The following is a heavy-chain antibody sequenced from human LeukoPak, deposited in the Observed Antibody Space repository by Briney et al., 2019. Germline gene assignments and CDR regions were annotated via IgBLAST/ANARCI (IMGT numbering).Heavy chain of an antibody. CDR3: AIPVLYSSGWYEDY. J-gene: IGHJ4*02. D-gene: IGHD6-19*01. CDR1: GGSISSSSYY. V-gene: IGHV4-39*01. Sequence: PSETLSLTCTVSGGSISSSSYYWGWIRQPPGKGLAWIGSIYYSGSTYYNPSLKSRVTISVDTSKNQFSLKLSSVTAADTAVYYCAIPVLYSSGWYEDYWGQGTLVTVSS. CDR2: IYYSGST.